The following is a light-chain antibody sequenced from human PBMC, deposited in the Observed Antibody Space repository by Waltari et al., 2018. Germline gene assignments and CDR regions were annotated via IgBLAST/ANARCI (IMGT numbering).Light chain of an antibody. CDR3: QQTYSTPWYT. CDR1: QSISSY. V-gene: IGKV1-39*01. J-gene: IGKJ2*01. Sequence: DIQMTQSPSSLSASVGDRVTITCRASQSISSYLNWYQQKPGKAPKLLIYAACSLQSGVPSRFSGGGSGTEFTLTISSLQPEDFATYYCQQTYSTPWYTFGQGTKLEIK. CDR2: AAC.